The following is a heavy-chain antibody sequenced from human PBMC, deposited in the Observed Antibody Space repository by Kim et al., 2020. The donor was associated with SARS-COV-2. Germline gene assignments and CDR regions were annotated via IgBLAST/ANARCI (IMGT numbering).Heavy chain of an antibody. J-gene: IGHJ6*02. Sequence: YAVSVKSRITINPDTSKNQFSLQLNSVTPEDTAVYYCARDRVKARHGMDVWGQGTTVTVSS. CDR3: ARDRVKARHGMDV. V-gene: IGHV6-1*01.